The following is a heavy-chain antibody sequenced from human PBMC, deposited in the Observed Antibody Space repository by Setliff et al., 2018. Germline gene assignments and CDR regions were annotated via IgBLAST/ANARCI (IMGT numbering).Heavy chain of an antibody. J-gene: IGHJ6*03. V-gene: IGHV4-61*09. Sequence: SETLSLTCTVSGGSISSDSHYWAWVRQPAGKGLELIGQIYSNGRTYYNPSLKSRLIISLDTSKNQFSLRLNSMTAADTAVYYCARGITSGGYWGQRFLYLDVWGRGTTGTVSS. CDR1: GGSISSDSHY. D-gene: IGHD3-22*01. CDR3: ARGITSGGYWGQRFLYLDV. CDR2: IYSNGRT.